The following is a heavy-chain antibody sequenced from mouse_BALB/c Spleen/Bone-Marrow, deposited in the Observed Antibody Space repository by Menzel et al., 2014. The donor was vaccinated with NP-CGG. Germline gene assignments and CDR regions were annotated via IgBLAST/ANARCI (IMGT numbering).Heavy chain of an antibody. CDR3: ARDQTYYYGMDY. Sequence: EVMLVESGGGLVQPGGSLKLSCAASGFPFSSYGMSWVRQTPDKRLELVATINSNGGSTYYPDSVKGRFTISRDNAKNTLYLQMSSLKSEDSAMFYCARDQTYYYGMDYWGQGTSVTVSS. J-gene: IGHJ4*01. CDR2: INSNGGST. V-gene: IGHV5-6-3*01. CDR1: GFPFSSYG.